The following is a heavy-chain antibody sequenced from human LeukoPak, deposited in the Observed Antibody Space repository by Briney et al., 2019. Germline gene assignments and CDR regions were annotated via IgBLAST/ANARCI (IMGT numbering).Heavy chain of an antibody. CDR2: IFYSGST. D-gene: IGHD2-21*01. Sequence: PSETLSLTCSVSGDSMSSGSYYWGWIRQPPGKGLEWIGSIFYSGSTYYTPSLKSRVTMSLDTSKNQSSLRLTSVTAADTAVYYCARQIAVVEPTDPNWFDSWGQGTLVTVSS. J-gene: IGHJ5*01. V-gene: IGHV4-39*07. CDR3: ARQIAVVEPTDPNWFDS. CDR1: GDSMSSGSYY.